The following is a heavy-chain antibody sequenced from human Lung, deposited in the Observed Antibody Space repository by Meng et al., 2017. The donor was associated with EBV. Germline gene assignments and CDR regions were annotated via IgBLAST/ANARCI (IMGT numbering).Heavy chain of an antibody. V-gene: IGHV4-31*01. CDR2: IYYSGST. CDR1: GGSISSGGHY. Sequence: QVQRQESGPGLVKPSQTLSLTCTFSGGSISSGGHYWSWIRQHPGKGLEWIGYIYYSGSTYYNPSLKSLVSISVDTSNNQFSLKLSSVTAADTAVYYCARAVDTGYFDYWGQGTLVTVSS. J-gene: IGHJ4*02. CDR3: ARAVDTGYFDY. D-gene: IGHD5-18*01.